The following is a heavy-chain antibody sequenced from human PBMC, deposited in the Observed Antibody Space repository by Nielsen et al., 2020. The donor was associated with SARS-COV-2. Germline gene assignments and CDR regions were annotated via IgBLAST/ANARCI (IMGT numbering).Heavy chain of an antibody. CDR2: IYSGGSST. CDR1: GFTFSSYA. J-gene: IGHJ4*02. D-gene: IGHD6-19*01. Sequence: LSLTCAASGFTFSSYAMSWVRQAPGKGLEWVSVIYSGGSSTYYADSVKGRFTISRDNSKNTLYLQMNSLRAEDTAVYYCAKDRGGQWLALDYWGQGTLVTVSS. CDR3: AKDRGGQWLALDY. V-gene: IGHV3-23*03.